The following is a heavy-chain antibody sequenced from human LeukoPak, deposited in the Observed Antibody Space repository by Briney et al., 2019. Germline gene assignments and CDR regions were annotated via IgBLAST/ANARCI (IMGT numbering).Heavy chain of an antibody. V-gene: IGHV4-39*01. J-gene: IGHJ4*02. CDR3: ARHDYDFWSGYNGSIDY. CDR1: GGSISSSSYY. Sequence: PSETLSLTCTVSGGSISSSSYYWGWIRQPPGKGLECIGSIYYSGSTYYNPSLKSRVTISVDTSKNQFSLKLSSVTAADTAVYYCARHDYDFWSGYNGSIDYWGQGTLVTVSS. D-gene: IGHD3-3*01. CDR2: IYYSGST.